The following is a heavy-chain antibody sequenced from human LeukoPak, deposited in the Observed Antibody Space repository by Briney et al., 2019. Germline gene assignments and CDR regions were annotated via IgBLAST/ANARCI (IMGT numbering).Heavy chain of an antibody. CDR2: INPNSGGT. J-gene: IGHJ4*02. V-gene: IGHV1-2*02. D-gene: IGHD3-3*01. CDR3: ARGRDLYDFWSGYYVDY. Sequence: ASVKVSCKASGYTFTSYGISWVRQAPGQGLEWMGWINPNSGGTNYAQKFQGRVTMTRDTSISTAYMELSRLRSDDTAVYYCARGRDLYDFWSGYYVDYWGQGTLVTVSS. CDR1: GYTFTSYG.